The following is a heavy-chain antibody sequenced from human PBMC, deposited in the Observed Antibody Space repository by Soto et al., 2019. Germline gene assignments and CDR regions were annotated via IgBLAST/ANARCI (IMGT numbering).Heavy chain of an antibody. J-gene: IGHJ3*01. CDR3: AKSLVTPSDAFDL. V-gene: IGHV3-23*01. CDR1: GFTFGNYA. Sequence: GGSLRLSCAAYGFTFGNYAMNWVRQAPGKGLEWISSISDPGTSTYYANSVKGRFSMSRDNSKNTLFLQMNRLRADDTAVYFCAKSLVTPSDAFDLWGRGTLVTVSS. D-gene: IGHD2-21*02. CDR2: ISDPGTST.